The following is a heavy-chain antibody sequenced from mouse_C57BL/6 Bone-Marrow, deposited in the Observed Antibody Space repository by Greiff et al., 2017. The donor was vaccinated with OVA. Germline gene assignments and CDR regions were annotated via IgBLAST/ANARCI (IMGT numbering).Heavy chain of an antibody. CDR2: IWRGGST. CDR1: GFSLTSYG. Sequence: QVHVKQSGPGLVQPSQSLSITCTVSGFSLTSYGVHWVRQSPGKGLEWLGVIWRGGSTDYNAAFMSRLSITKDNSKSQVFFKMNSLQADDTAIYYCAKIRFYYSNPYAMDYWGQGTSVTVSS. V-gene: IGHV2-5*01. CDR3: AKIRFYYSNPYAMDY. D-gene: IGHD2-5*01. J-gene: IGHJ4*01.